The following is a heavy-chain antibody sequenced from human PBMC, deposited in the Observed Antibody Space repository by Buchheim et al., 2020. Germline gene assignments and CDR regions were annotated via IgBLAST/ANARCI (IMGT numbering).Heavy chain of an antibody. D-gene: IGHD6-19*01. V-gene: IGHV3-21*01. CDR2: ISSSSSYI. CDR3: SSSGWWGGYYGMDV. CDR1: GFTFSSYS. J-gene: IGHJ6*02. Sequence: EVQLVESGGGLVKPGGSLRLSCAASGFTFSSYSMNWVRQAPGKGLEWVSSISSSSSYIYYADSVKGRFTISRDNAKNSLYLQMNNLRAEDTAVYYCSSSGWWGGYYGMDVWGQGTT.